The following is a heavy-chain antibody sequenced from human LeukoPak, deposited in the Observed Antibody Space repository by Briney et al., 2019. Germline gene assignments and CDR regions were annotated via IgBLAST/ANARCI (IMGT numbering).Heavy chain of an antibody. D-gene: IGHD1-26*01. CDR3: VSLVGPSPS. CDR1: GFTFSSYE. J-gene: IGHJ4*02. Sequence: GGSLRLSCAASGFTFSSYEMDWVRQTPGKGLELVSYISASGSDMYCADSVKGRFTISRDNAKNSLYLQMHGLRAEDTAIYYLVSLVGPSPSWGQGTLVTVSS. CDR2: ISASGSDM. V-gene: IGHV3-48*03.